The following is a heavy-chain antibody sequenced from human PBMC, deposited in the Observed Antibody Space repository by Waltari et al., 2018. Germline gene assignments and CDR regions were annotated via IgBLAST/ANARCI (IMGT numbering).Heavy chain of an antibody. V-gene: IGHV4-4*07. CDR2: IYTSGST. D-gene: IGHD2-2*01. CDR1: GGSISSYY. J-gene: IGHJ4*02. Sequence: QVQLQESGPGLVKPSETLSLTCTVSGGSISSYYWSWIRQPAGKGLEWIGRIYTSGSTNYNPSRKIRVTMSVDTSKNQFSLKLSSVTAADTAVYYCARGGRGCSSTSCSAHGHFDYWGQGTLVTVSS. CDR3: ARGGRGCSSTSCSAHGHFDY.